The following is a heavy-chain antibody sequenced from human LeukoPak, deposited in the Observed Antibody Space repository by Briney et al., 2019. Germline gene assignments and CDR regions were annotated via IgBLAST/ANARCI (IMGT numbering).Heavy chain of an antibody. Sequence: GGSLRLSCAASGFTFSEYEMNWVRQAPGKGLDWVSYISSSGNTIFYADSVKGRFTISRDDAENSLYLQMNSLSVEDTAVYYCGRVALDTSMIHYWGQGTLVTVSS. CDR2: ISSSGNTI. CDR1: GFTFSEYE. D-gene: IGHD5-18*01. V-gene: IGHV3-48*03. J-gene: IGHJ4*02. CDR3: GRVALDTSMIHY.